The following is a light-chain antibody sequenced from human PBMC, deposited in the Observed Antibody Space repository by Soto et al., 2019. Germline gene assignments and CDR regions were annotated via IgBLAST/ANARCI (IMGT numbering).Light chain of an antibody. Sequence: DIQITQSPATLSASVGDRVAITCRASQSISYWLAWYQQKPGKAPKLLVYDASSLESGVPSRFTGSGSETDFTLTINSLQPDDFATYYCQQYNDYSTFGGGTKVDIK. CDR1: QSISYW. CDR2: DAS. CDR3: QQYNDYST. J-gene: IGKJ4*01. V-gene: IGKV1-5*01.